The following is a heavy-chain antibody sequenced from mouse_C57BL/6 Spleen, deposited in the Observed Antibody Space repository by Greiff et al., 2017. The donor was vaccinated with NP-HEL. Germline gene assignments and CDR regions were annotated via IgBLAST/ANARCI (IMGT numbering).Heavy chain of an antibody. D-gene: IGHD1-1*01. V-gene: IGHV1-26*01. Sequence: EVQLQQSGPELVKPGASVKISCKASGYTFTDYYMNWVKQSHGKSLEWIGDINPNNGGTSYNQKFKGKATLTVDKSSSTAYMELRSLTSEDSAVYYCARSDYYGLAYWGQGTLVTVSA. CDR3: ARSDYYGLAY. CDR2: INPNNGGT. CDR1: GYTFTDYY. J-gene: IGHJ3*01.